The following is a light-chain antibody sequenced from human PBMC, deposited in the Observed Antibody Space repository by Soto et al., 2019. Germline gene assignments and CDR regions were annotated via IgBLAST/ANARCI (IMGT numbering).Light chain of an antibody. V-gene: IGKV3-11*01. CDR3: QQRTNWPRSFT. CDR2: DTS. CDR1: QSVSSY. J-gene: IGKJ3*01. Sequence: EIVLTQSPATLSLSPGERATLSCRASQSVSSYLAWYQQKPGQAPRLLIYDTSKRATGIPARFTGSGSGTDFTLTISSLEPEDFAVYYCQQRTNWPRSFTFGPGTKVDIK.